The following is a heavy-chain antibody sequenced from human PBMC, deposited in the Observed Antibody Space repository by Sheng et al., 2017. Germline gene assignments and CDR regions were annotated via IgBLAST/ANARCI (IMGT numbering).Heavy chain of an antibody. CDR3: ARFAMPTITGAFDI. CDR1: GFTFSDYF. J-gene: IGHJ3*02. V-gene: IGHV3-11*04. CDR2: ITSTNTI. D-gene: IGHD5-12*01. Sequence: QVQLVESGGGLVKPGGSLRLSCAASGFTFSDYFMTWIRQAPGKGLEWVSYITSTNTIYYVDSVKGRFTISRDNAKNSLFLQMSSLRAEDTAVYYCARFAMPTITGAFDIWGQGTMVTVS.